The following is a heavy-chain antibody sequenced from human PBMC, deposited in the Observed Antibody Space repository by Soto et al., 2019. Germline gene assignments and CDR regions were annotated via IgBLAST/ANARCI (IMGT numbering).Heavy chain of an antibody. V-gene: IGHV3-30-3*01. CDR2: ISYDGSNK. CDR3: ASRLRD. D-gene: IGHD3-10*01. J-gene: IGHJ3*01. Sequence: QVQVVESGGGVVQPGRSLRLSCAASGFTFSSYAMHWVRQAPGKGLEWVAVISYDGSNKYYADSVKGRFTISRDNSKNTLYLQMNSLRAEDTAVYYCASRLRDWGQGTMVTVSS. CDR1: GFTFSSYA.